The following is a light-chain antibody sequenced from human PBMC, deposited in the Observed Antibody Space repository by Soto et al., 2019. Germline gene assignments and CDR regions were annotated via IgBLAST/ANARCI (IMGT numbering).Light chain of an antibody. CDR3: CSYAGTYSYV. CDR1: SSDVGAYNY. CDR2: DVS. Sequence: LAQPRSVSGSPGQSVTISCTGTSSDVGAYNYVSWYQQHPGKAPKFMIYDVSKRPSGVPDRFSGSKSGNTASLTISGLQADDEADYYCCSYAGTYSYVFGTGTKV. V-gene: IGLV2-11*01. J-gene: IGLJ1*01.